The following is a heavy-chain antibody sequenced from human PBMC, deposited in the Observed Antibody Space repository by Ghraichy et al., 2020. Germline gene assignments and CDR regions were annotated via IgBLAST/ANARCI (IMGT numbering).Heavy chain of an antibody. J-gene: IGHJ6*02. CDR1: GFTFSSYW. CDR3: VKDLVGGGFRAYGMDV. V-gene: IGHV3-74*01. Sequence: LSLTCAASGFTFSSYWMHWVRQAPGKGLVWVSRINSDGGSTTYADSVKGRFTISKDNAKNTLYLQMNSLRAEDTAVYYCVKDLVGGGFRAYGMDVWGQGTTVTVSS. D-gene: IGHD2-21*01. CDR2: INSDGGST.